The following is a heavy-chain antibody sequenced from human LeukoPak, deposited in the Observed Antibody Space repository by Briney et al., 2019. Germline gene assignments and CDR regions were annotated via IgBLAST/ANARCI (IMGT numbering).Heavy chain of an antibody. Sequence: SETLFLTCTVSGGSISSSSYYWGWIRQPPGKGLEWIGSIYYSGSTYYNPSLKSRVTISVDTSKNQFSLKLSSVTAADTAVYYCARAGGNYFDYWGQGTLVTVSS. V-gene: IGHV4-39*07. CDR3: ARAGGNYFDY. J-gene: IGHJ4*02. D-gene: IGHD3-16*01. CDR2: IYYSGST. CDR1: GGSISSSSYY.